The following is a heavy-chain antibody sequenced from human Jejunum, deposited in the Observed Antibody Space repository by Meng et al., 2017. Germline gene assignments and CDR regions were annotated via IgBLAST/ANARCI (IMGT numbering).Heavy chain of an antibody. D-gene: IGHD1-26*01. J-gene: IGHJ3*02. CDR1: GLTFRSNA. CDR3: ALKESGSYFDI. CDR2: ISGTGDST. Sequence: GGSLRLSCAASGLTFRSNAMSWVRQAPGKGLEWVSAISGTGDSTYYADPVKGRFTISRDNSKNTLYLKMNSLRDEDTAVYYCALKESGSYFDIWGQGTMVTVSS. V-gene: IGHV3-23*01.